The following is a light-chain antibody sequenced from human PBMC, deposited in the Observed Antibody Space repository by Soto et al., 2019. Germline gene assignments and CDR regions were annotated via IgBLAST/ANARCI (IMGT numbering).Light chain of an antibody. J-gene: IGLJ2*01. V-gene: IGLV2-14*01. CDR2: DVS. Sequence: QSALTQPASVSGSPGQSITISCTGTSSDVGGYNYVSWYQQHPGKVPKLMINDVSNRPSGVSNRFSGSKSGNTASLTISGLQAEDEADYYCSSYTSSSTVVFGGGTKVTVL. CDR1: SSDVGGYNY. CDR3: SSYTSSSTVV.